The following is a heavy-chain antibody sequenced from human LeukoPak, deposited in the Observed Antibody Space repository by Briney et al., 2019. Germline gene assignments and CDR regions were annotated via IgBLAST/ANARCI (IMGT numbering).Heavy chain of an antibody. CDR2: IYYSGST. D-gene: IGHD3-10*01. V-gene: IGHV4-39*01. CDR3: ARHTDSGLWFGELLHLDY. Sequence: PSETLSLTCTASGGSISSSSYYWGWIRQPPGKGLEWIGSIYYSGSTYYNPSLKSRVTISVDTSKNQFSLKLSSVTAADTAVYYCARHTDSGLWFGELLHLDYWGQGTLVTVSS. CDR1: GGSISSSSYY. J-gene: IGHJ4*02.